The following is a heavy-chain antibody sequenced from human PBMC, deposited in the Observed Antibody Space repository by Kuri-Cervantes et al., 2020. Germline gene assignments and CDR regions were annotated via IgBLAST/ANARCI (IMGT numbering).Heavy chain of an antibody. V-gene: IGHV4-59*08. Sequence: GSLRLSCTVSGGSISTYYWTWIRQPPGQGLEWIGYIYYTGSTTYNPSLKSRVTISVDTSKNQFSLKLSSVTAADTAVYYCARHHSSGYSSDDAFDIWGQGTMVTVSS. D-gene: IGHD3-22*01. CDR2: IYYTGST. CDR3: ARHHSSGYSSDDAFDI. CDR1: GGSISTYY. J-gene: IGHJ3*02.